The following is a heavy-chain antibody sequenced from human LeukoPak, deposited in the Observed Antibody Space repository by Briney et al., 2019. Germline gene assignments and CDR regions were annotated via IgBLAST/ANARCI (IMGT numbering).Heavy chain of an antibody. V-gene: IGHV4-4*08. Sequence: SETLSLTCTVSGDSISNYYWSWVRQPPGKGLEWIAYIHKSGHTNSKPSLKSRVTISIDTSASQFSLRLTSVSAADTAVYYCARDGRAGSLFAYWGQGTLATVSS. D-gene: IGHD6-19*01. CDR3: ARDGRAGSLFAY. CDR2: IHKSGHT. J-gene: IGHJ4*02. CDR1: GDSISNYY.